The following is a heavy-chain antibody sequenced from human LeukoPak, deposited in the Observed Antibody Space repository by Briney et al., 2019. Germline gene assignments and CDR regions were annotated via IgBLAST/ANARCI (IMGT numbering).Heavy chain of an antibody. V-gene: IGHV3-74*01. CDR1: GFTLSDYW. CDR2: INGDGRST. D-gene: IGHD3-9*01. Sequence: GGSLRLSCAASGFTLSDYWMHWVRQVPGEGPVWVSRINGDGRSTTYADSVKGRFTISRDNAKNTISLQMTSLRDEDTAVYYCTRGGLTGQMAAFDYWGQGALVTVSS. CDR3: TRGGLTGQMAAFDY. J-gene: IGHJ4*02.